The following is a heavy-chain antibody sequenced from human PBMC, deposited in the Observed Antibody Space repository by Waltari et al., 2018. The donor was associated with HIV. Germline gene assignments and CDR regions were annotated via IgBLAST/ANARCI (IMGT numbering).Heavy chain of an antibody. CDR2: MNPNSGNT. Sequence: QVQLVQSGAEVKKPGASVKVSCKTSGYTFPSYAINWVRQATGQGLEWMGWMNPNSGNTGYAQKFQGRVTMARNTSISTAYIELRSLRYEDTAVYYCARGPIVGKAFDIWGQGTMVTVSS. J-gene: IGHJ3*02. CDR1: GYTFPSYA. D-gene: IGHD1-26*01. CDR3: ARGPIVGKAFDI. V-gene: IGHV1-8*01.